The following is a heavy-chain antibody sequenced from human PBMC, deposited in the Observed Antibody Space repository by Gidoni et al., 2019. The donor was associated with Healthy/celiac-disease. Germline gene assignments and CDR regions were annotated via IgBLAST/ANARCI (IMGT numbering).Heavy chain of an antibody. CDR3: AREFRGSSWSSDY. J-gene: IGHJ4*02. D-gene: IGHD6-13*01. CDR2: ILYDGSNK. V-gene: IGHV3-33*01. CDR1: GFTFSSSG. Sequence: QVQLVESGGDVVQPGRSLRLSCAASGFTFSSSGMHWVRQAPGKGLEWVAVILYDGSNKYYADSVKGRFTISRDNSKNTLYLQMNSLRAEDTAVYYCAREFRGSSWSSDYWGQGTLVTVSS.